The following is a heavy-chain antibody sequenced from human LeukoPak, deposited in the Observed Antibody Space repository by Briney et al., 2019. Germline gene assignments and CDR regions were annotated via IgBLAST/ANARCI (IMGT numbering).Heavy chain of an antibody. J-gene: IGHJ4*02. Sequence: GGSLRLSCAASGFDVTSKYMTWVRQTPEKGLDWVSVIYSAASTLYAASVKGRFTISRDKSNNTLYLEMNSLRAGDTAVYYCARGDGYYYGSGSYCDFWGQGTLVTVSS. V-gene: IGHV3-66*01. D-gene: IGHD3-10*01. CDR3: ARGDGYYYGSGSYCDF. CDR1: GFDVTSKY. CDR2: IYSAAST.